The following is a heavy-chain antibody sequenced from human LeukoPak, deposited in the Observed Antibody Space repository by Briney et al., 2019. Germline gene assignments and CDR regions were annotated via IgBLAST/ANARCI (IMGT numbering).Heavy chain of an antibody. V-gene: IGHV3-74*03. CDR2: INIEGSTT. D-gene: IGHD1-1*01. CDR1: GFSLSSYW. CDR3: VSDHTGHDDY. J-gene: IGHJ4*02. Sequence: GGSLRLSCVASGFSLSSYWVQWVRQAPGKGLVWVSRINIEGSTTTYADSVKGRFTISRDNAKKTVSLQMNSLRAEDTAVYYCVSDHTGHDDYWGQGTLVTVSS.